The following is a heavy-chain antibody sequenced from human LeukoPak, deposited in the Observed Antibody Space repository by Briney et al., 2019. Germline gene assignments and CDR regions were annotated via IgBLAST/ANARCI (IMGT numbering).Heavy chain of an antibody. CDR2: INHRGTT. D-gene: IGHD3-22*01. J-gene: IGHJ4*02. V-gene: IGHV4-34*01. CDR3: ARGSSYGASGYPYFDH. Sequence: PSESLSLTCAVYGGYFSGYYWSWIRQSPGKGLEWIGGINHRGTTKYNASLESRVTISLDTSKNQFSLEVTSVTAADTATYYCARGSSYGASGYPYFDHWGQGTLVRVSS. CDR1: GGYFSGYY.